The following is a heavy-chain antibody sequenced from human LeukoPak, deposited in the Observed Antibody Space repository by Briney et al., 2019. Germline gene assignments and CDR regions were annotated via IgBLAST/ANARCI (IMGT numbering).Heavy chain of an antibody. CDR1: GFTFSSHD. D-gene: IGHD4/OR15-4a*01. Sequence: PGGSLRLSCAASGFTFSSHDMHWVRQATGKGLEWVSAIGTADDAYYAGSVEGRFTISREDAWNSVYLQLNSLRVGDTAVYYCARDRPSAQGFDYWGQGTLVTVSS. V-gene: IGHV3-13*01. CDR3: ARDRPSAQGFDY. J-gene: IGHJ4*02. CDR2: IGTADDA.